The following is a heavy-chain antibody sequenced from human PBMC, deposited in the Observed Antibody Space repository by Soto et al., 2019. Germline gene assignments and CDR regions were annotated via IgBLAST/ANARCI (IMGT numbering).Heavy chain of an antibody. Sequence: PGGSLRLSCAASGFTFSSYAMHWVRQAPGKGPEWVAVISYDGRNKYYADSVKGRFTISRDNSKNTLYLQMNSLRAEDTAVYYCARSSGYCSGGSCYSDYYYYYGMDVWGQGTTVTVSS. V-gene: IGHV3-30*04. J-gene: IGHJ6*02. CDR1: GFTFSSYA. D-gene: IGHD2-15*01. CDR3: ARSSGYCSGGSCYSDYYYYYGMDV. CDR2: ISYDGRNK.